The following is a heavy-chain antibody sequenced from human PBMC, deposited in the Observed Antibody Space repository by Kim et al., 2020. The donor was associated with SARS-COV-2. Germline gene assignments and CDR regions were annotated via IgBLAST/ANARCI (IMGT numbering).Heavy chain of an antibody. Sequence: GGSLRLSCGTSGFTFKEYGMTWVRQVPGEGLECVAAITWNGGVTGYADSVKGRFIISRDNANNFLYLQMISLRVEDTAFYYCARGPDILTGPIDLWGQGTLVTVSS. CDR3: ARGPDILTGPIDL. D-gene: IGHD3-9*01. CDR1: GFTFKEYG. J-gene: IGHJ5*02. CDR2: ITWNGGVT. V-gene: IGHV3-20*04.